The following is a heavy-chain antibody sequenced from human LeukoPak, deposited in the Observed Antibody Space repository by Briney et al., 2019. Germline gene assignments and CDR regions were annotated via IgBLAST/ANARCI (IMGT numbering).Heavy chain of an antibody. CDR1: GYTFTSYG. D-gene: IGHD3-22*01. Sequence: GASVKVSCKASGYTFTSYGISWVRQAPGQGLEWMGWISAYNGNTNYAQKLQGRVTMTTDTSTSTAYMELRSLRSDDTAVYYCARVQYYYDSSGGAGAFDIWGQGTMVTVSS. CDR3: ARVQYYYDSSGGAGAFDI. V-gene: IGHV1-18*01. J-gene: IGHJ3*02. CDR2: ISAYNGNT.